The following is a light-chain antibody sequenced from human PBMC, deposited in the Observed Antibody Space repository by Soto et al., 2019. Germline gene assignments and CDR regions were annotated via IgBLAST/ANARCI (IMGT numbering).Light chain of an antibody. Sequence: EIVMTQSPATLSVSPGEGATLFCRASQTVNNKLAWYQQQPGQAPRLLIYGASTRAAAIPDRFSGSGSGTEFPLTISSLQPEDFAVYYCQQYNSWPRTFGQGTKVEIK. CDR3: QQYNSWPRT. CDR2: GAS. V-gene: IGKV3-15*01. J-gene: IGKJ1*01. CDR1: QTVNNK.